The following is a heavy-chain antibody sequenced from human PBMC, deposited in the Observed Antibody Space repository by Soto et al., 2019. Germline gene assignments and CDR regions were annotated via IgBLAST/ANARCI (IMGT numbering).Heavy chain of an antibody. CDR2: ISAYNGNT. CDR3: ARAVYDFWSGSLYYGMDV. V-gene: IGHV1-18*01. J-gene: IGHJ6*02. Sequence: ASVKVSCKASGYTFTSYGISWVRQAPGQGLEWMGWISAYNGNTNYAQTLQGRVTMTTDTSTSTAYMELRSLRSDDTAVYYCARAVYDFWSGSLYYGMDVWGQGTTVTVS. D-gene: IGHD3-3*01. CDR1: GYTFTSYG.